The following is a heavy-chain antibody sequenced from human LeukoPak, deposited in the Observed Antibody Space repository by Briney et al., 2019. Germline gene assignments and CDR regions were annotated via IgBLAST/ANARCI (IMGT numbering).Heavy chain of an antibody. Sequence: GGSLRLSCAASGFTFTNAWMNWVRQAPGKGLEWVGRIKGKNNGETIDYAPPVKGRFTIPRDYSKETLYLDMNSLKTEDTALYYCTTGAWGSGSYYDYWGRGTQVSLSS. CDR3: TTGAWGSGSYYDY. CDR2: IKGKNNGETI. J-gene: IGHJ4*02. D-gene: IGHD3-10*01. V-gene: IGHV3-15*05. CDR1: GFTFTNAW.